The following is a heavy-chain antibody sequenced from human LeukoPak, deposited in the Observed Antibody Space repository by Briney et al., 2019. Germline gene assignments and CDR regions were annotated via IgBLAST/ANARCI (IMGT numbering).Heavy chain of an antibody. CDR1: GFTFSSYA. CDR2: ISSSGSST. J-gene: IGHJ5*02. CDR3: AKGSSSSWYSNWFDP. D-gene: IGHD6-13*01. Sequence: GGSLRLSCAASGFTFSSYAMSWVRQAPGKGLEWVSTISSSGSSTYYADSVKGRFTISRDNSKNTLYLQMNSLRAEDTAVYYCAKGSSSSWYSNWFDPWGQGTLVTVSS. V-gene: IGHV3-23*01.